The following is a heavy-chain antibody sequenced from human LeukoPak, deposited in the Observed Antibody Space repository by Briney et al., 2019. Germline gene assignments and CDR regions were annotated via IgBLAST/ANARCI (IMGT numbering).Heavy chain of an antibody. CDR2: IIPIFGIA. V-gene: IGHV1-69*04. Sequence: SVKVSCKASGGTFSSYAISWVRQAPGQGLEWMGRIIPIFGIANYAQKFQGRVTITADKFTSTAYMELSSLRSEDTAVYYCARVGIDAFDIWGQGTMVTVSS. J-gene: IGHJ3*02. CDR3: ARVGIDAFDI. CDR1: GGTFSSYA.